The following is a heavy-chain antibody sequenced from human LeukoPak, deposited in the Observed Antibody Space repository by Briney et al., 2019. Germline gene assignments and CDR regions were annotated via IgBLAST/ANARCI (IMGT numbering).Heavy chain of an antibody. Sequence: GGSLRLSCAASGFTFSSYWMSWVRQAPGKGLEWVANIKQDGSEKYYVDSVKGRFTISRDNAKNSLYLQMNSLRAEDTAVYYCARGGRIDSSAPDGMDVWGQGTTVTASS. CDR1: GFTFSSYW. D-gene: IGHD3-22*01. V-gene: IGHV3-7*05. CDR3: ARGGRIDSSAPDGMDV. J-gene: IGHJ6*02. CDR2: IKQDGSEK.